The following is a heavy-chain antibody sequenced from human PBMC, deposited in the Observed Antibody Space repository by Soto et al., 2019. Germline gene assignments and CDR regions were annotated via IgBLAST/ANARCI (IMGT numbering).Heavy chain of an antibody. CDR1: GFTFRNHA. V-gene: IGHV3-30-3*02. CDR2: IAYNGSNA. Sequence: GGSLRLSCAASGFTFRNHAMHWVRQAPGKGLECLAVIAYNGSNAFYRDSVKGRFTISRDNSKNTLNLQMDSLRAEDTAVYYCAKKSTDSSGYSDYWGQGTVVTVSS. D-gene: IGHD2-2*01. CDR3: AKKSTDSSGYSDY. J-gene: IGHJ4*02.